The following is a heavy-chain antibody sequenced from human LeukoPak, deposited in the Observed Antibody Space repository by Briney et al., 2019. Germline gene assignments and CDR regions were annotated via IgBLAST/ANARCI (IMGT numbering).Heavy chain of an antibody. CDR3: ARPQSSASRRAPFHI. Sequence: SETLSLTCTVSGGSISSYYWSWIRQPPGKGLEWIGYIYYSGSSFYNPSLTSRATISVDTSKNQFPQKLTSVTAADTAVYYCARPQSSASRRAPFHIWGQGTKVTVSP. CDR2: IYYSGSS. J-gene: IGHJ3*02. V-gene: IGHV4-59*01. D-gene: IGHD6-19*01. CDR1: GGSISSYY.